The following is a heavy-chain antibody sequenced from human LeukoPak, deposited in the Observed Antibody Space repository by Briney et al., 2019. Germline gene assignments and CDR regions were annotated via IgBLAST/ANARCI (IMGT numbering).Heavy chain of an antibody. D-gene: IGHD6-13*01. J-gene: IGHJ4*02. CDR1: GGSISSYY. CDR3: ARSRAAAGLDY. CDR2: IYYSGST. V-gene: IGHV4-59*08. Sequence: SETLSLTCTVSGGSISSYYWSWIRQPPGKGLEWIGYIYYSGSTNYNPSLKSRVTISVDTSKNQFSLKPSSVTAADTAVYYCARSRAAAGLDYWGQGTLVTVSS.